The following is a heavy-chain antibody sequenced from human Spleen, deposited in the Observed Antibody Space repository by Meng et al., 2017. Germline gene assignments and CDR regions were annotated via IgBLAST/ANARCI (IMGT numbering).Heavy chain of an antibody. D-gene: IGHD4-11*01. CDR2: INHSGST. J-gene: IGHJ4*02. CDR3: ARGPTTMAHDFDY. Sequence: LRQWGAGLLEPSDTLSLPCAVSGGSFSDYYWSWIRQPPGKGLEWIGEINHSGSTNYNPSLESRATISVDTSQNNLSLKLSSVTTADSAVYYCARGPTTMAHDFDYWGQGTLVTVSS. V-gene: IGHV4-34*01. CDR1: GGSFSDYY.